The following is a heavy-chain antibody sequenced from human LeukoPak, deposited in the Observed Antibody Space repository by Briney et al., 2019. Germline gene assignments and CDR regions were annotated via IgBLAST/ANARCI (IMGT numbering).Heavy chain of an antibody. D-gene: IGHD6-6*01. Sequence: GGSLRLSCAASGFTFSSYWMNWVRQAPGKGLEWVSSISSSSSYIYYADSVKGRFTISRDNAKNSLYLQMNSLRAEDTAVYYCARDALRRSSLNRDAFDIWGQGTLVTVSS. CDR3: ARDALRRSSLNRDAFDI. CDR1: GFTFSSYW. CDR2: ISSSSSYI. J-gene: IGHJ3*02. V-gene: IGHV3-21*01.